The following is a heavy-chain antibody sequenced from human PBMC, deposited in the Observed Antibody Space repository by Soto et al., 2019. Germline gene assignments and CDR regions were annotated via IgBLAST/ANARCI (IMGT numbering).Heavy chain of an antibody. D-gene: IGHD3-3*01. V-gene: IGHV4-4*07. Sequence: LSLTCTVSGGAISGYYWTWIRQSAGKGLEWIGRIYSSGGTKYNPSLQSRVTMSLDTSKNQFSLRLSSVTAADTAVYYCARGQRFSDSFDPWGQGTLVTVSS. CDR2: IYSSGGT. CDR3: ARGQRFSDSFDP. CDR1: GGAISGYY. J-gene: IGHJ5*02.